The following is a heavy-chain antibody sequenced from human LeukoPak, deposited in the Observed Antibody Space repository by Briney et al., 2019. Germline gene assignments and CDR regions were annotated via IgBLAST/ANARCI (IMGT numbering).Heavy chain of an antibody. D-gene: IGHD3-22*01. J-gene: IGHJ2*01. CDR1: GFTFSSYA. Sequence: PGGSLRLSCAASGFTFSSYAMSWVRQAPGKGLEWVSAISGSGGSTYYADSVKGRFTISRDNSKNTLYLQMNSLRAEDTAVYYCAKDALPSSGHPPGYFDLWGRGTLVTVSS. CDR2: ISGSGGST. V-gene: IGHV3-23*01. CDR3: AKDALPSSGHPPGYFDL.